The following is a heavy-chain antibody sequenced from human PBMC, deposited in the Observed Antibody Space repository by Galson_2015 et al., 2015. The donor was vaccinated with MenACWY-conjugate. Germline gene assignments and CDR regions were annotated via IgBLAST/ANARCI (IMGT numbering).Heavy chain of an antibody. D-gene: IGHD2-21*02. CDR1: GFTFSSYT. Sequence: CAASGFTFSSYTMSWVRQAPGKGLEWVSRIRGSGENTYYLDSVKGRFTVSGDNSHNTLYLQMNSLRSEDTAFYYCAKGDTSVTAPYSWGQGTLVTVSS. CDR3: AKGDTSVTAPYS. J-gene: IGHJ4*02. CDR2: IRGSGENT. V-gene: IGHV3-23*01.